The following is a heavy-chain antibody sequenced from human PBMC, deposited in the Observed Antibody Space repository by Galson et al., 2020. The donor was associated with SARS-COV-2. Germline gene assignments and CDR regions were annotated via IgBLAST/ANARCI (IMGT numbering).Heavy chain of an antibody. V-gene: IGHV4-38-2*01. CDR3: ARLYHSAGFWFDP. J-gene: IGHJ5*02. D-gene: IGHD2-15*01. CDR2: IYHSGST. Sequence: SETLSLTCAVSGYSISSGYYWGWIRQPPGKGLEWIGSIYHSGSTYYNPSLKSRVTISVDTSKNQFSLKLSSVTAADTAVYYCARLYHSAGFWFDPWGQGTLVTVSS. CDR1: GYSISSGYY.